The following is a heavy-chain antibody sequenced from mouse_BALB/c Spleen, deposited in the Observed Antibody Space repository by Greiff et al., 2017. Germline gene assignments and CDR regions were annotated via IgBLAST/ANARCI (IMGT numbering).Heavy chain of an antibody. CDR3: ARWGEDY. Sequence: VQLVESGPELVKPGASVKISCKASGYTFTSYWMQWVKQRPGQGLEWIGAIYPGDGDTRYTQKFKGKATLTADKSSSTAYMQLSSLASEDSAVYYCARWGEDYWGQGTSVTVSS. V-gene: IGHV1-87*01. J-gene: IGHJ4*01. CDR1: GYTFTSYW. D-gene: IGHD2-3*01. CDR2: IYPGDGDT.